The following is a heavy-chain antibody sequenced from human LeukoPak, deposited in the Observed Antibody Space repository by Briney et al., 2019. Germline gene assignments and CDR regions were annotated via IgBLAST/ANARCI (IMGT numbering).Heavy chain of an antibody. J-gene: IGHJ4*01. D-gene: IGHD4-11*01. CDR3: ARDGRHNYNLDY. Sequence: PGGSLRLSCAASGFTFNNHAMHWVRQAPGKGLEWVAMIWHDGSYKYYADSVTGRFTISRGDSQNTLYLQMNSLRAEDTAVYYCARDGRHNYNLDYWGHGTLVTVSS. CDR2: IWHDGSYK. CDR1: GFTFNNHA. V-gene: IGHV3-33*01.